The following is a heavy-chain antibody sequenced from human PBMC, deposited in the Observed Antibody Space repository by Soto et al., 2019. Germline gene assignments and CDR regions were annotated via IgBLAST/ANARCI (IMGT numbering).Heavy chain of an antibody. CDR1: GGIFGSHG. CDR2: FIPIFRTL. D-gene: IGHD3-22*01. V-gene: IGHV1-69*01. CDR3: VRDRRIYYSDPHDEFVASDYEV. J-gene: IGHJ3*01. Sequence: QVQLIQSEAEVKKPGSSVRVSCTASGGIFGSHGFSWVRQAPGQRLEWVGGFIPIFRTLTYIEKFQARVRMAADESTNTVYLDLSSLTSEDTAVYYCVRDRRIYYSDPHDEFVASDYEVWGQGTMVSVSS.